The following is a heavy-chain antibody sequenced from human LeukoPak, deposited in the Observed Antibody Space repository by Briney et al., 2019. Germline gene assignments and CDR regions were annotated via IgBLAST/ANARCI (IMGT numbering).Heavy chain of an antibody. V-gene: IGHV3-30*04. Sequence: GGSLRLSCVGSGFIFSNYEMHWVRQAPGKGLEWVXXXXXXXXXKYXADSVKXRFTIPRDNSKNTLYLQMNSLRVEDTAVYYXXXXXEGIQFSGGVXXSXMDVWGKGTTVTVSS. CDR1: GFIFSNYE. D-gene: IGHD5-18*01. CDR2: XXXXXXXK. J-gene: IGHJ6*04. CDR3: XXXXEGIQFSGGVXXSXMDV.